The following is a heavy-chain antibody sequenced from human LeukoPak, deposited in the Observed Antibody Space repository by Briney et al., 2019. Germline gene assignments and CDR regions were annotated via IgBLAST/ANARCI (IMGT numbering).Heavy chain of an antibody. V-gene: IGHV4-38-2*02. CDR3: ARFSLGYSGFDL. J-gene: IGHJ5*02. D-gene: IGHD6-13*01. CDR1: GYCISSGYY. Sequence: SETLSLTCTVSGYCISSGYYWGWIRQPPWKGLEWIGSIYHSGSTYYNPSFKSRVTISVDTSKNQFSLKLSSVTAADTAVYYCARFSLGYSGFDLWGQGTLVTVSS. CDR2: IYHSGST.